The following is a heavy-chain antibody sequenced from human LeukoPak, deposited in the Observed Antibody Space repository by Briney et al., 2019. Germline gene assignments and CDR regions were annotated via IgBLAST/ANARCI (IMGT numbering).Heavy chain of an antibody. V-gene: IGHV3-33*01. CDR1: ALTLSNFG. CDR3: ARDRRPEIQYYYMDV. CDR2: PLYDGNTE. J-gene: IGHJ6*03. Sequence: PGRSLRLSCAVSALTLSNFGMHWARQAPGKGMEWVAAPLYDGNTEPDAASVKGRFTICRDMSKNTFYLQMNRLTAEDTTVYYGARDRRPEIQYYYMDVWGKGTTVAVSS.